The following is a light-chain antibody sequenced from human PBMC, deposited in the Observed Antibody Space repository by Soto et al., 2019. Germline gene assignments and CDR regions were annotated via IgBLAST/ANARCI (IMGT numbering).Light chain of an antibody. Sequence: TQSPGTLSLAPGERATLSCRASQSVSSSYLAWYQHKPGKAPRLLISKASSLESGVPSRFSGSGSGTDFTLTISSLQPDDIATYYCQQYSSYSTFGQGTKVDIK. CDR2: KAS. J-gene: IGKJ2*01. CDR3: QQYSSYST. CDR1: QSVSSS. V-gene: IGKV1-5*03.